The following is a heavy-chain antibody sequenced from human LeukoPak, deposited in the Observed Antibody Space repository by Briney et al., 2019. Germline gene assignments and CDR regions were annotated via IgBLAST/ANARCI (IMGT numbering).Heavy chain of an antibody. D-gene: IGHD2-2*01. CDR1: GGSISSYY. CDR3: ARARIGYCSSTSCSTGAFDI. Sequence: SETLSLTCTVSGGSISSYYWSWIRQPPGKGLEWIGYIYYSGSTNYNPSLKSRVTISVDTSKNQFSLELSSVTAADTAVYYCARARIGYCSSTSCSTGAFDIWGQGTMVTVSS. J-gene: IGHJ3*02. V-gene: IGHV4-59*08. CDR2: IYYSGST.